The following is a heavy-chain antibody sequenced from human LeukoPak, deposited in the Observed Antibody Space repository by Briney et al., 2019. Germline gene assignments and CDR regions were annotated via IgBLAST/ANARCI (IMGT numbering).Heavy chain of an antibody. D-gene: IGHD3-3*01. CDR3: AGSYDFWSGYPIDY. J-gene: IGHJ4*02. CDR2: INHSGST. Sequence: PSETLSLTCTVSGASVSSASYWTWIRQPPGKGLEWIGEINHSGSTNYNPSLKSRVTISVDTSKNQFSLKLSSVTAADTAVYYCAGSYDFWSGYPIDYWAREPWSPSPQ. V-gene: IGHV4-34*01. CDR1: GASVSSASY.